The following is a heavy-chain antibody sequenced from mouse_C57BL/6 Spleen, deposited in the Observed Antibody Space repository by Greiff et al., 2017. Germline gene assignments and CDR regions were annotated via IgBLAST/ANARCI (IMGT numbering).Heavy chain of an antibody. D-gene: IGHD1-1*01. V-gene: IGHV5-17*01. CDR3: ARNCYGSSFYAMDY. J-gene: IGHJ4*01. CDR2: ISRGSSTI. Sequence: EVQLVEPGGGLVKPGGSLKLSCAASGFTFSDYGMHWVRQAPVQGLEWVAYISRGSSTIYYADTVKGRFTMSRDNAKNTLFLQMTRLRSEDTAMYYCARNCYGSSFYAMDYWGQGTSVTVSS. CDR1: GFTFSDYG.